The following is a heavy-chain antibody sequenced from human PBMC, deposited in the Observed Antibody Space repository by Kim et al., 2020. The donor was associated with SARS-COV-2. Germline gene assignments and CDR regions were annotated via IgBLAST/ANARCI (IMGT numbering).Heavy chain of an antibody. D-gene: IGHD3-3*01. V-gene: IGHV3-23*01. Sequence: GGSLRLSCAASGFTFSSYAMSWVRQAPGKGLEWVSAISGSGGSTYYADSVKGRFTISRDNSKNTLYLQMNSLRAEDTAVYYCARRTYYDFWSGPTGGMDVWGQGTTVTVSS. CDR3: ARRTYYDFWSGPTGGMDV. CDR2: ISGSGGST. CDR1: GFTFSSYA. J-gene: IGHJ6*02.